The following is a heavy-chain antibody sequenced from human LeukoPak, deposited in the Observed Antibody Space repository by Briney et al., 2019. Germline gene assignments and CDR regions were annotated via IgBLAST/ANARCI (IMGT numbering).Heavy chain of an antibody. CDR3: ASALGSSNCSSTSCLYYYYYYMDV. CDR1: GYTFTSYY. D-gene: IGHD2-2*01. V-gene: IGHV1-46*01. Sequence: ASVTVSCKASGYTFTSYYMHWVRQAPGQGLEWMGIINPSGGSTSYAQKFQGRVTMTRDMSTSTVYMELSSLRSEDTAVYYCASALGSSNCSSTSCLYYYYYYMDVWGKGTTVTVSS. J-gene: IGHJ6*03. CDR2: INPSGGST.